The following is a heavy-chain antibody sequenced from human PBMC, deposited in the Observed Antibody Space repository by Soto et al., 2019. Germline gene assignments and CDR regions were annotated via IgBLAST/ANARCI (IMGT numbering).Heavy chain of an antibody. CDR1: SDSISSSY. V-gene: IGHV4-59*01. D-gene: IGHD3-10*01. J-gene: IGHJ4*02. Sequence: SETLSLTCAVSSDSISSSYWTWIRQPPGRGLEWIGYIYYRGTTNYNPSLKSRVTISVDTSKNHFSLNLRSVTAADTAVYYCARALLSGSGNYPLDYWGQGTLVTVSS. CDR2: IYYRGTT. CDR3: ARALLSGSGNYPLDY.